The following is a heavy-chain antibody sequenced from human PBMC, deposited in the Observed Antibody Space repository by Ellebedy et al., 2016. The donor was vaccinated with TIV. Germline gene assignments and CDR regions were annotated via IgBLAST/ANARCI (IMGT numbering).Heavy chain of an antibody. J-gene: IGHJ4*02. CDR3: AAGTGYSDFDY. Sequence: GGSLRLXXAASGFIFSDAWMNWVRQAPGKGLEWVGRIKGKTDGATRDFAAPVKGRFSISRDDSKNRVSLQMDSLKTEDTAVYYCAAGTGYSDFDYWGQGTLVTVSS. CDR1: GFIFSDAW. D-gene: IGHD2-15*01. CDR2: IKGKTDGATR. V-gene: IGHV3-15*01.